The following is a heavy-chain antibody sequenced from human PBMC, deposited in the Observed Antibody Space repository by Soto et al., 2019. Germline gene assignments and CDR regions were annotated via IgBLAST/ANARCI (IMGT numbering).Heavy chain of an antibody. CDR1: VFTLSDHY. CDR3: VGATYSSDSTGYNRGLEY. J-gene: IGHJ4*02. V-gene: IGHV3-72*01. Sequence: GSLRLSCAGSVFTLSDHYIDWVRPAPGKGLELVGRSRRKPQGYSTAYAASVKGRXTNTRDESKNSSYLQMNSLKHEDTAVYYCVGATYSSDSTGYNRGLEYWAQGTLVTVCS. D-gene: IGHD3-22*01. CDR2: SRRKPQGYST.